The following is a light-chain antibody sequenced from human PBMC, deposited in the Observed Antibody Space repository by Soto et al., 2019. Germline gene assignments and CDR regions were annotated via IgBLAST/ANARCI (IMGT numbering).Light chain of an antibody. V-gene: IGLV1-51*02. CDR2: ENN. J-gene: IGLJ3*02. Sequence: SVLTQPPSVSAAPGQKVTISCSGSSSNIGNNYVSWYQQLPGTAPKLLIYENNKRPSGIPDRFSGSKSGTSATLGITGLPTGDEADYYCGTWDSSLSAGVFGGGTKLTVL. CDR1: SSNIGNNY. CDR3: GTWDSSLSAGV.